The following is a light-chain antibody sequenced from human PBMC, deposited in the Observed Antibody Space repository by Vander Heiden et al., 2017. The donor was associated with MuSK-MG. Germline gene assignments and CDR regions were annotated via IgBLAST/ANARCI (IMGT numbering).Light chain of an antibody. CDR3: QQFRTYPLT. CDR1: QDISTS. V-gene: IGKV1-13*02. Sequence: AIQLTQSPSSLSASVGDRVTITCRASQDISTSLAWYQQKPGAAPTVLIYDASSSESWVPSRFSGSGSGTDFTLTISSLQPEDFATYYCQQFRTYPLTFGGGTKVEI. J-gene: IGKJ4*01. CDR2: DAS.